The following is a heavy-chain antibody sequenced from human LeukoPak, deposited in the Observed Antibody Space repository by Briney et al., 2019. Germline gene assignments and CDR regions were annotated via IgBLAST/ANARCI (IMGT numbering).Heavy chain of an antibody. CDR2: IYYSGST. CDR1: GGSISSYY. J-gene: IGHJ5*02. Sequence: SETLSLTGSVYGGSISSYYWGWIRQPPGKGLEWIGYIYYSGSTNYNPFLKSRVTISVDTSKNQFSLKLSSVTAADTAIYYCAKNNGGARNHWFDPWGQGTLVTVSS. D-gene: IGHD1/OR15-1a*01. CDR3: AKNNGGARNHWFDP. V-gene: IGHV4-59*01.